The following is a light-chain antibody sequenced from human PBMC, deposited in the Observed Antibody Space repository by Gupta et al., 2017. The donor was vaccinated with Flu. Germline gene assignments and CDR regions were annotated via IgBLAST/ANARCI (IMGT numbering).Light chain of an antibody. CDR3: SAYAGNQNVL. Sequence: QSALTPPPSASGSPGQSIAISCTGTSYDIGAYKFVSWYQQHPGKAPKLVLYEVNKRPSGVPDRFSGARSGNAAALTVSGRQADDEAVYFCSAYAGNQNVLFGGGTKLTV. J-gene: IGLJ2*01. CDR1: SYDIGAYKF. V-gene: IGLV2-8*01. CDR2: EVN.